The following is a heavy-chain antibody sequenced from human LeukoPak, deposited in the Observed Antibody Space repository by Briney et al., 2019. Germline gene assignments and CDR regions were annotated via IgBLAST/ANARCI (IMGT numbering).Heavy chain of an antibody. CDR2: IYYSGST. Sequence: MTSETLSLTCTVSGGSISSYYWSWIRQPPGKGLEWIGYIYYSGSTNYNPSLKSRVTISVDTSKNQFSLKLSSVTAADTAVYYCASLTRYSGSYWGQGTLVTVSS. V-gene: IGHV4-59*08. CDR3: ASLTRYSGSY. J-gene: IGHJ4*02. CDR1: GGSISSYY. D-gene: IGHD1-26*01.